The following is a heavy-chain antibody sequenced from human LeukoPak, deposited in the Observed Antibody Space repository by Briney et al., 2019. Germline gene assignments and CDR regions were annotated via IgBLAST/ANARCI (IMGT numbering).Heavy chain of an antibody. J-gene: IGHJ4*02. D-gene: IGHD3-10*01. CDR3: ARQRLYYYGSGSYIFFDY. CDR2: ISSSGST. V-gene: IGHV4-61*02. CDR1: GDSISSGDYY. Sequence: PSQTLSLTCTVSGDSISSGDYYWSWIRQPAGKGLEWIGRISSSGSTNYNPSLKSRVTISVDTSKNQFSLKLSSVTAADTAVYYCARQRLYYYGSGSYIFFDYWGQGTLVTVSS.